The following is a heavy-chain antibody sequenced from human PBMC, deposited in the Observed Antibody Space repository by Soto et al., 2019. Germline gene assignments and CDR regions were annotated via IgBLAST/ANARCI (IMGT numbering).Heavy chain of an antibody. V-gene: IGHV4-30-4*01. CDR2: IYYSGNT. CDR1: GGSISDISYY. Sequence: PSETLSLTCTVSGGSISDISYYWSWIRQPPGKGLEWMGTIYYSGNTCSNPSPKSRLILSIDTSKTQFSRKVGSVPAADTAGYNCASSSLYGMEVGGQGPTVTVSS. CDR3: ASSSLYGMEV. J-gene: IGHJ6*02.